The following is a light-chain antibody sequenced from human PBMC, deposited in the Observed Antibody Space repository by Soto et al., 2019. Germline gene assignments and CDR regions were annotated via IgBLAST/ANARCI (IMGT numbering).Light chain of an antibody. CDR3: CSYAGSGTDNYV. Sequence: QSVLTQPASVSGSPGQSITFSCTGTSGDIGTYNLVSWYQHYPGKAPKLMIYEGIKRPSGVSNRFSGSKSGNTAFLTISGLQAEDEADYYCCSYAGSGTDNYVFXSGTKVTVL. CDR2: EGI. J-gene: IGLJ1*01. CDR1: SGDIGTYNL. V-gene: IGLV2-23*01.